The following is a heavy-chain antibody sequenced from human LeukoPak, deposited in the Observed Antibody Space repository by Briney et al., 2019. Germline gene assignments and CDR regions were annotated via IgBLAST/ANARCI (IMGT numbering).Heavy chain of an antibody. V-gene: IGHV1-8*03. D-gene: IGHD5-18*01. Sequence: ASVKVSCKASGYTFTNYDINWVRQATGQGLEWMGWMNHNSGNTGYAQKFQGRVTITRNTSISTAYMELSSLRSEDTVVYYCARGERGYSYGCSYWGQGTLVAVSS. CDR3: ARGERGYSYGCSY. CDR1: GYTFTNYD. CDR2: MNHNSGNT. J-gene: IGHJ4*02.